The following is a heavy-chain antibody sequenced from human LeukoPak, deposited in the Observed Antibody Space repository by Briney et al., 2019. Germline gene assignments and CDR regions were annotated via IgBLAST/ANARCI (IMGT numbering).Heavy chain of an antibody. Sequence: GGSLRLSCAASGFTFSDHYMNWIRQAPGKGLEWISYVSPSGSSIEYAGSVKGRFTISRDNAKNSLYLQMNSLRAEDTAVYYCARDPPAKHSAYYLDYWGQGTLVTVSS. D-gene: IGHD4-11*01. CDR2: VSPSGSSI. CDR1: GFTFSDHY. CDR3: ARDPPAKHSAYYLDY. V-gene: IGHV3-11*01. J-gene: IGHJ4*02.